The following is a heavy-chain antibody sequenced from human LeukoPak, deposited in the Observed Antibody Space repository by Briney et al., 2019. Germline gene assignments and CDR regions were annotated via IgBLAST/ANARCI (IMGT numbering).Heavy chain of an antibody. V-gene: IGHV5-51*01. J-gene: IGHJ4*02. CDR2: MSPADSDT. CDR1: GYSFTTYW. Sequence: GESLKISCTGSGYSFTTYWIGWVRQMPGKDLEWMGIMSPADSDTRYSPSSQGRVTMSADKSVSTAYLQWSSLKASDTAIYYCARRVIRGVHFFDYWGQGTQVIVSS. D-gene: IGHD2-21*01. CDR3: ARRVIRGVHFFDY.